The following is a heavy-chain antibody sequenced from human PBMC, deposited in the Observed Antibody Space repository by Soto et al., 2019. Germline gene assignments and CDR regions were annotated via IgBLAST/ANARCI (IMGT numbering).Heavy chain of an antibody. D-gene: IGHD6-13*01. V-gene: IGHV3-64*02. Sequence: PGGSLRLSCAASGFTFSNFAVHWVRQAPGKGPEFVSGISSTGASIFYADSVKGRVTISRDNSKNTVNLQMGSLEPEDTAVYYCARARIGAAGTKYYFDYWGRGTLVTVSS. CDR2: ISSTGASI. CDR3: ARARIGAAGTKYYFDY. CDR1: GFTFSNFA. J-gene: IGHJ4*02.